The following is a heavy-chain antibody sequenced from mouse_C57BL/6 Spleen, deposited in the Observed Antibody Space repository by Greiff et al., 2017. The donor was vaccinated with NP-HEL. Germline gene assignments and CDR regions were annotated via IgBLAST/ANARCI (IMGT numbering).Heavy chain of an antibody. CDR1: GYAFSSSW. CDR2: IYPGDGDT. Sequence: QVQLQQSGPELVKPGASVKISCKASGYAFSSSWMNWVKQRPGKGLEWIGRIYPGDGDTNYNGKFKGKATLTADKSSSTAYMQLSSLTSEDSAVYFCASYYGSRGWYFDVWGTGTTVTVSS. D-gene: IGHD1-1*01. J-gene: IGHJ1*03. V-gene: IGHV1-82*01. CDR3: ASYYGSRGWYFDV.